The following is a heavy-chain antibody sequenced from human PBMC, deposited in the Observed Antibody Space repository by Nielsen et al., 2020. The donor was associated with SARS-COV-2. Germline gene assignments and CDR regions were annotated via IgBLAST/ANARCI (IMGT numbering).Heavy chain of an antibody. J-gene: IGHJ6*03. D-gene: IGHD4-17*01. V-gene: IGHV6-1*01. Sequence: LRLSCAISGDSVSSSSAAWNWIRQSPSSGLEWLGRTYYRSKWYNDYAVSVKSRITIHPDTSKNQFSLHLNSVTPEDTAVYYCARARGAYGDYYYYYYTDVWGKGTTVTVSS. CDR3: ARARGAYGDYYYYYYTDV. CDR2: TYYRSKWYN. CDR1: GDSVSSSSAA.